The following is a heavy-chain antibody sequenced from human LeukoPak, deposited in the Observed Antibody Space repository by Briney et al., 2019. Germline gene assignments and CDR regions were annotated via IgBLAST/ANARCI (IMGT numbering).Heavy chain of an antibody. CDR1: GGSISSSNW. CDR2: NYRSGST. CDR3: AIPGIAVAGREDRPFDY. D-gene: IGHD6-19*01. J-gene: IGHJ4*02. Sequence: SETLSLTCAVSGGSISSSNWWRWGRQPPGEGLEWIGENYRSGSTNYNPSLKSRVTISVDKSKNQFSLKLSSVTAADTAVYYCAIPGIAVAGREDRPFDYWGQGTLVTVSS. V-gene: IGHV4-4*02.